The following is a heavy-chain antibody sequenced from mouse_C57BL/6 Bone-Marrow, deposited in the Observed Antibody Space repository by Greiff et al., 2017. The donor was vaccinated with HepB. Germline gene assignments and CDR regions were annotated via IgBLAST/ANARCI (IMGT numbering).Heavy chain of an antibody. CDR3: ASLDGYYAY. V-gene: IGHV1-69*01. J-gene: IGHJ3*01. Sequence: QVQLQQPGAELVMPGASVKLSCKASGYTFTSYWMHWVKQRPGQGLEWIGEIDPSDSYTNYNQKFKGKSTLTVDKSSSTAYMQLSSLTSEDSAVYYCASLDGYYAYWGQGTLVTVSA. CDR1: GYTFTSYW. CDR2: IDPSDSYT. D-gene: IGHD2-3*01.